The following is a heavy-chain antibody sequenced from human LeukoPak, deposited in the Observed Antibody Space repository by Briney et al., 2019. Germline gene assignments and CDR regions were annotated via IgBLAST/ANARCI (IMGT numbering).Heavy chain of an antibody. CDR2: ISGSGGST. V-gene: IGHV3-23*01. CDR1: GFTFSSYD. D-gene: IGHD5-12*01. J-gene: IGHJ4*02. CDR3: AKDSYVDIVATLDY. Sequence: GGSLRLSCAVSGFTFSSYDMSWVRQAPGKGLEWVSGISGSGGSTYYADSVKGRFTISRDNAKNSLYLQMNSLRAEDTAVYYCAKDSYVDIVATLDYWGQGTLVTVSS.